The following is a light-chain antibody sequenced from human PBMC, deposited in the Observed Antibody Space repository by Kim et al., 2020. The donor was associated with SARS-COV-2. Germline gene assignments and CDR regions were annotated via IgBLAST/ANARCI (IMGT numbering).Light chain of an antibody. CDR3: QKYNSGPYT. CDR2: GAS. J-gene: IGKJ2*01. CDR1: QGIDNY. V-gene: IGKV1-27*01. Sequence: SASVGDRVTITCRASQGIDNYLAWYQQKPGKVPKLLIYGASTLQPGVRSRFSGSASGTDFTLTISSLQPEDVATYYCQKYNSGPYTFGQGTKLEI.